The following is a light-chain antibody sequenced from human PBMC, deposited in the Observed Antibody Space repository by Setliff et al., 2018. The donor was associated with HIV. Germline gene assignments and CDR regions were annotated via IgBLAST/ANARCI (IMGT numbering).Light chain of an antibody. Sequence: QPASVSGSPGQSITISCTGTSSDVGGYNYVSWYQQHPGKAPKLMIYDVTNRPSGVSNRFSGSNSGNTASLTISGLQAEDEADYYCSSYTSNNSGVFGTGTKV. CDR2: DVT. CDR1: SSDVGGYNY. J-gene: IGLJ1*01. CDR3: SSYTSNNSGV. V-gene: IGLV2-14*03.